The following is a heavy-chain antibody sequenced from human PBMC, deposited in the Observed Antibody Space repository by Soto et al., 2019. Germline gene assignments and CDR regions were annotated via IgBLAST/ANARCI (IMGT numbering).Heavy chain of an antibody. CDR3: TNAVDY. J-gene: IGHJ4*02. CDR2: VHTDGSNP. CDR1: GFTFDTYW. V-gene: IGHV3-74*01. Sequence: EVQLVESGGGLVQPGGSLRLSCVASGFTFDTYWMHWVRQAPGKGLEWVARVHTDGSNPTHGDSVKGRFTVSRDNAKSTLFLQMDSLRAEDTAFYYCTNAVDYWGQGTLVTVSS.